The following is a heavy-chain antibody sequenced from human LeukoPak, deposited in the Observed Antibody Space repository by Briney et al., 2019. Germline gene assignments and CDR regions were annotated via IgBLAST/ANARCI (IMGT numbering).Heavy chain of an antibody. CDR3: ARGRYCSATICSGGNAFDI. D-gene: IGHD5-24*01. CDR1: GGSISNYY. J-gene: IGHJ3*02. V-gene: IGHV4-4*07. CDR2: IYTSAST. Sequence: SETLSLTCTVSGGSISNYYWSWIRQPAGKGLEWIGRIYTSASTNYNPSLKSRVTLSVDASKNQFSLRLSSLTAADTAVYYCARGRYCSATICSGGNAFDIWGQGTVVTVSS.